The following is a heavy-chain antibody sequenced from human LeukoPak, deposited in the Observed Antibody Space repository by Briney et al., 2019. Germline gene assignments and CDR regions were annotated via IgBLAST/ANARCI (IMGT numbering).Heavy chain of an antibody. CDR3: AKNRNSTHFAS. D-gene: IGHD1-7*01. J-gene: IGHJ4*02. CDR1: GFTFSNYA. Sequence: PGGSLILSCAASGFTFSNYAMSWVRRAPGKGLEWVSLIVGGVGRTYYADSVKGRFTVSRDNSKNTLYLQMNSLRAEDTAIYYCAKNRNSTHFASWGQGTLVTVSS. CDR2: IVGGVGRT. V-gene: IGHV3-23*01.